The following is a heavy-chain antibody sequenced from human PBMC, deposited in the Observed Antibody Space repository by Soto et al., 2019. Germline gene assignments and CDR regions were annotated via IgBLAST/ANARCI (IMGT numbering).Heavy chain of an antibody. CDR3: ARQLYTTSSFPAF. V-gene: IGHV5-51*01. CDR1: GYIFTSYW. CDR2: IYPGDSDS. J-gene: IGHJ1*01. D-gene: IGHD6-6*01. Sequence: PGESLKISCQGSGYIFTSYWIGWVRHMPGKGLEWMGLIYPGDSDSRYSPSFQGRVTISADKSTSTAYLQWSSLKASDSAIYFCARQLYTTSSFPAFWGQGTLVTVSS.